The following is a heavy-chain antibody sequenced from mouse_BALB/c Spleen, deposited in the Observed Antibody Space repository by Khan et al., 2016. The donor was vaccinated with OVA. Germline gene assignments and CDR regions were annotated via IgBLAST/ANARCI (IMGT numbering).Heavy chain of an antibody. J-gene: IGHJ3*01. CDR3: AGEGDDGGLAY. CDR1: GFTFSDYY. D-gene: IGHD2-3*01. Sequence: EVELVESGGGLVQPGGSLKLSCATSGFTFSDYYMYWVRQTPEKRLEWVAYLSNRGTTTYYPDTVRGRFTISRDNAKNTLYLQMSRLESVGTSMYYCAGEGDDGGLAYWGQGTLVTVSA. CDR2: LSNRGTTT. V-gene: IGHV5-12*02.